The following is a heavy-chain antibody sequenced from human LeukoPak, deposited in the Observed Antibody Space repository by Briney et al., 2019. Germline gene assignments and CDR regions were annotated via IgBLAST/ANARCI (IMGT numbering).Heavy chain of an antibody. V-gene: IGHV3-30-3*01. J-gene: IGHJ3*02. D-gene: IGHD3-16*01. Sequence: SGGSLRLSCAASGFTFSSYAMHWVRQAPGKGLEWVTLFSYDGSSKYYADSVRGRFTISRDNSKNTLYLQMNSLRADDSAVYYCARGGAHDAFDIWGQGTMVTVSS. CDR2: FSYDGSSK. CDR1: GFTFSSYA. CDR3: ARGGAHDAFDI.